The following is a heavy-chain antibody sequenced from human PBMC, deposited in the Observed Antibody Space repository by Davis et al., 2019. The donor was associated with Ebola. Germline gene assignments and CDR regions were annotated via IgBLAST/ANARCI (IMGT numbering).Heavy chain of an antibody. D-gene: IGHD3-3*01. V-gene: IGHV3-21*01. CDR3: AREGITIFGVVPMGY. Sequence: GESLKISCAASGFTFSSYSMNWVRQAPGKGLEWVSSISSSSSYIYYADSVKGRFTISRDNAKNSLYLQMNSLRAEDTAVYYCAREGITIFGVVPMGYWGQGTLVTVSS. CDR2: ISSSSSYI. J-gene: IGHJ4*02. CDR1: GFTFSSYS.